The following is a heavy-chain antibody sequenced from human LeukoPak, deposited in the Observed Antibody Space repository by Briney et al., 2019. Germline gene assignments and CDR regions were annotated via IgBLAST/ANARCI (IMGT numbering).Heavy chain of an antibody. V-gene: IGHV3-23*01. D-gene: IGHD6-13*01. Sequence: GGSLRLSCAASGFTFSSYAMSWVRQAPGKGLEWVSAISGSGGSTYYADSVKGRFTISRDNSKNTLYLQMNSLRAEDTAVYYCARLTVHSSTSDAFDIWGQGTMVTVSS. CDR1: GFTFSSYA. CDR3: ARLTVHSSTSDAFDI. CDR2: ISGSGGST. J-gene: IGHJ3*02.